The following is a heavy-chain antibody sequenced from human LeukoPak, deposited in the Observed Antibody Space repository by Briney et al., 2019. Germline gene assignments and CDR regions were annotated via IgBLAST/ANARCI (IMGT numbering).Heavy chain of an antibody. CDR1: GFTFSSYS. D-gene: IGHD6-19*01. CDR3: ARDIGAGAVAGEIDY. V-gene: IGHV3-21*01. CDR2: ISSSSSYI. Sequence: GGSLRLSCAASGFTFSSYSMNWVRQAPGKGLEWVSSISSSSSYIYYADSGKGRFTISRDNAKNSLYLQMNSLRAEDMAVYYCARDIGAGAVAGEIDYWGQGTLVTVSS. J-gene: IGHJ4*02.